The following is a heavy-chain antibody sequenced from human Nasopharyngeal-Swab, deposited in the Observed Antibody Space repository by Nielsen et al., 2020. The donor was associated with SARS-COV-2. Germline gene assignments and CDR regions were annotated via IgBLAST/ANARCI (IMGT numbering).Heavy chain of an antibody. CDR2: MKPSGRT. D-gene: IGHD6-25*01. J-gene: IGHJ4*02. CDR1: GGSVSDYH. Sequence: SETLSLTCAVYGGSVSDYHWSWIRQPPGKGLEWIGEMKPSGRTNYSPSLKSRVAISIDTSKNQFFLNLRSVTAADTAVYYCAGHPADFDYWGQGTLITVSS. V-gene: IGHV4-34*01. CDR3: AGHPADFDY.